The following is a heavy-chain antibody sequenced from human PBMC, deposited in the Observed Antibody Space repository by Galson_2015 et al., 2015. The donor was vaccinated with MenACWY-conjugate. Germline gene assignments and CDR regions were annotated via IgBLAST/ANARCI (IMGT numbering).Heavy chain of an antibody. CDR2: ISSSGST. CDR3: ARLQQYYDHGMDV. CDR1: GGSISHYS. Sequence: TLSLTCTVSGGSISHYSWSWIRQPPGKGLEWIGYISSSGSTNYKSSLKSRVTISVDTSKNQFSLKLRSLTAADTAVYYCARLQQYYDHGMDVWGQGTTVTVSS. V-gene: IGHV4-59*08. J-gene: IGHJ6*02. D-gene: IGHD6-13*01.